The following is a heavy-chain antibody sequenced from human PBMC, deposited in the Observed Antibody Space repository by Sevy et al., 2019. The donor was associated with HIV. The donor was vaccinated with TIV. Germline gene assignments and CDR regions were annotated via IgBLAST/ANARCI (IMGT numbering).Heavy chain of an antibody. CDR3: GRAQGYCVINSCFGGSINAFDI. Sequence: GGSLRLSCAASGFAFSDYAMHWVRQVPGKGLEWVSGISWNSGAIAYADSVKGRFTISRDNAKNSLHLQMNSLRVEDTALDYCGRAQGYCVINSCFGGSINAFDIWGQGTMVTVSS. CDR2: ISWNSGAI. V-gene: IGHV3-9*01. J-gene: IGHJ3*02. CDR1: GFAFSDYA. D-gene: IGHD2-15*01.